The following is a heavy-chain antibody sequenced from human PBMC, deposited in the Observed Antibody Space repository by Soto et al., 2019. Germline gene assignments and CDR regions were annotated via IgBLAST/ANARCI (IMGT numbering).Heavy chain of an antibody. CDR3: ARGNDFWSGDPLYYYYGMDV. CDR2: INPNSGGT. D-gene: IGHD3-3*01. CDR1: GYTFTGYY. V-gene: IGHV1-2*04. Sequence: ASVKVSCKASGYTFTGYYMHWVRQAPGQGLEWMGWINPNSGGTNYAQKFQGWVTMTRDTSISTAYMELSRLRSDDTAVYYCARGNDFWSGDPLYYYYGMDVWGQGTTVTVSS. J-gene: IGHJ6*02.